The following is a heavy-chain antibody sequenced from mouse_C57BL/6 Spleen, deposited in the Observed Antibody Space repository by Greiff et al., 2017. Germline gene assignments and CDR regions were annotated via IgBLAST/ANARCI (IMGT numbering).Heavy chain of an antibody. CDR3: ARQLGHYFDY. CDR1: GFTFRDYY. J-gene: IGHJ2*01. Sequence: EVQLVESGGGLVQPGGSLKLSCAASGFTFRDYYLYWVRQTPEKRLEWVAYISNGGGSTYYPDTVKGRFTISRDNAKNTLYLQMSRLKSEDTAMYYCARQLGHYFDYWGQGTTLTVSS. V-gene: IGHV5-12*01. D-gene: IGHD4-1*01. CDR2: ISNGGGST.